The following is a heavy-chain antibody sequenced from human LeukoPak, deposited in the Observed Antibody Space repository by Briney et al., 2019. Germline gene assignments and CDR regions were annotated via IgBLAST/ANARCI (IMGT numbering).Heavy chain of an antibody. CDR2: IDYSGST. J-gene: IGHJ4*02. CDR3: ARVNGTYGSGSYFLDY. D-gene: IGHD3-10*01. V-gene: IGHV4-59*01. Sequence: PSETLSLTCTVSGGSISSYYWSWIRKPPGKGLEWIGYIDYSGSTRYNPTLKSRVSISVDTSKNQFSLKLSSETAADTAVYYCARVNGTYGSGSYFLDYWGQGTLVTVSS. CDR1: GGSISSYY.